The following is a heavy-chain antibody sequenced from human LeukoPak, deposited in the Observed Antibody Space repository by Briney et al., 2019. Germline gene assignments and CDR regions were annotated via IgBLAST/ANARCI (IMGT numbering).Heavy chain of an antibody. CDR3: ARGHGQWRGGDCYSH. CDR1: GFTFSSYA. D-gene: IGHD2-21*02. Sequence: AGGSLRLSCAASGFTFSSYAMSWVRQAPGKGLEWVSTISGSGGTTYYADSVKGRFTISRDNSKNTLYLQMNSLRAEDTAVYYCARGHGQWRGGDCYSHWGQGTLVTVSS. J-gene: IGHJ4*02. V-gene: IGHV3-23*01. CDR2: ISGSGGTT.